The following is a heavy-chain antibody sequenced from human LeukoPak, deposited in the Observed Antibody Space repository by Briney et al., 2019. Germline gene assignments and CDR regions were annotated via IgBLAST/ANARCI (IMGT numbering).Heavy chain of an antibody. CDR1: GGSISSYY. V-gene: IGHV4-4*07. CDR3: ARGVGSIAMVRGVIDWFDP. J-gene: IGHJ5*02. CDR2: IQTSGST. Sequence: PSETLSLTCTVSGGSISSYYWSWIRQPAGKGLEWIGRIQTSGSTNYNPSLKSRVTISVDKSKNPFSLELSSVTAADTAVYYCARGVGSIAMVRGVIDWFDPWGQGTLVTVSS. D-gene: IGHD3-10*01.